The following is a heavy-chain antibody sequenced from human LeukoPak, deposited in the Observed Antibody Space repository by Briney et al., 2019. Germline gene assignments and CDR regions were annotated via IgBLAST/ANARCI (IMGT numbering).Heavy chain of an antibody. J-gene: IGHJ4*02. D-gene: IGHD6-6*01. CDR3: ARDGPRIAALGEDFDY. CDR1: GYTFTSYY. Sequence: ASVKVSCKASGYTFTSYYMHWVRQAPGQGLEWMGIINPSGGSTSYAQKFQGRVTMTRDTSTSTVYMELSSLRSEDTTVYYCARDGPRIAALGEDFDYWGQGTLVTVSS. CDR2: INPSGGST. V-gene: IGHV1-46*01.